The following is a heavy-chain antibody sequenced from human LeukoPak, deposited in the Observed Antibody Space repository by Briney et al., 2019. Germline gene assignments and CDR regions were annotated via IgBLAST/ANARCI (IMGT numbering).Heavy chain of an antibody. CDR1: GFTFKSYS. CDR3: AKVRSVMVRGVIDV. CDR2: ISGGGDST. D-gene: IGHD3-10*01. J-gene: IGHJ6*02. V-gene: IGHV3-23*01. Sequence: RGESLKISCAASGFTFKSYSMSWVRQAPGKGLEWVSAISGGGDSTYYADSVKGRFTISRDNSKNTVSLQMNSLRAEDTAVYYCAKVRSVMVRGVIDVWGQGTTVTVSS.